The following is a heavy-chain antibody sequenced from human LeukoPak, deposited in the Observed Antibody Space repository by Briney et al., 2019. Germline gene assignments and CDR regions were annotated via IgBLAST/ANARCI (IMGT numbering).Heavy chain of an antibody. J-gene: IGHJ6*03. V-gene: IGHV4-59*01. CDR2: IHHSGIT. CDR3: ARVDSASNYGSSFRRYYDMDV. CDR1: GGSMSGDY. D-gene: IGHD3-10*01. Sequence: SETLSLTCTVSGGSMSGDYWSWIRQPPGKGLEWAGYIHHSGITTYNPSLKSRVTILVDTSKNQFSLKLNSVTAADAAVYYCARVDSASNYGSSFRRYYDMDVWGEGTTVTVSS.